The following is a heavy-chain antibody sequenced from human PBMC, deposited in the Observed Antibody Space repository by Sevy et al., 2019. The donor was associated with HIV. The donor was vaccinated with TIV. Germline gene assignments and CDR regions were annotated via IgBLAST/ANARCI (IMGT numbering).Heavy chain of an antibody. D-gene: IGHD3-9*01. J-gene: IGHJ4*02. Sequence: SETLSLTCTVSGDSISGSSYYWGWIRQPPGKGLEWIGSIHYTGTTYYNPSLKSRVSISVDTSKNQFSLKLTSVTAADTAVYYCEADWGFTRFVYWGQGSLFTISS. CDR2: IHYTGTT. CDR3: EADWGFTRFVY. CDR1: GDSISGSSYY. V-gene: IGHV4-39*01.